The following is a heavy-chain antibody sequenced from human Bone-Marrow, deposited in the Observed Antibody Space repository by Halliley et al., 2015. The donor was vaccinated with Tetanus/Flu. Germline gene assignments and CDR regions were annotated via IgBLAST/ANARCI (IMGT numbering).Heavy chain of an antibody. V-gene: IGHV4-31*02. CDR2: IYDSGST. CDR3: ARVPQRAYRGYGVGR. Sequence: GNIYDSGSTHYNPSLKSRVIISIDTSKKQFSLQLSSVTAAGTAMYYCARVPQRAYRGYGVGRWGQGTLVTVSS. J-gene: IGHJ5*02. D-gene: IGHD5-12*01.